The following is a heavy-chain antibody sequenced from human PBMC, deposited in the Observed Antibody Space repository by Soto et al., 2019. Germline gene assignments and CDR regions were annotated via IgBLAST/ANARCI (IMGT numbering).Heavy chain of an antibody. Sequence: GGSLRLSCAASGFTFSSYAMHWVRQVPGKGLEWVAVISYDGSNKYYADSVKGRFTISRDNSKNTLYLQMNSLRAEDTAVYYCARDFFSSRAYYYYYGMDVWGQGTTVTVSS. CDR3: ARDFFSSRAYYYYYGMDV. CDR1: GFTFSSYA. CDR2: ISYDGSNK. J-gene: IGHJ6*02. V-gene: IGHV3-30-3*01.